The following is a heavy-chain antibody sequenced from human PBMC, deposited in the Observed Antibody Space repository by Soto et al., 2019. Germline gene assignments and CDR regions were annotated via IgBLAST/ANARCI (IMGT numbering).Heavy chain of an antibody. V-gene: IGHV3-23*01. CDR3: AKEYPAAGARDY. Sequence: EVQVLESRGGLVQPGGSLRLSCAASGFIFSNYAMSWVRQAPGKRLDWVSSISGSGTNTHYADSVKGRFSISRDNSKNMRYLEMNSLRAEDTAVYYCAKEYPAAGARDYWGQGTLVTVSS. CDR1: GFIFSNYA. CDR2: ISGSGTNT. D-gene: IGHD6-13*01. J-gene: IGHJ4*02.